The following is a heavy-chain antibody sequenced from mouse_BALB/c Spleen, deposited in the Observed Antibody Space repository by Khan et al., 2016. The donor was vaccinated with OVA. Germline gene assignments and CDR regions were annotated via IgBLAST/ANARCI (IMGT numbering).Heavy chain of an antibody. J-gene: IGHJ3*01. Sequence: QVPLKQSGPGLVQPSQSLSITCTVSGFSLTNYSVHWVRQSPGKGLEWLGVIWSAGSTDYNAAFKSRLTISKDNSRSQVFFKMNSLQSNDTAIYYCARRGYDYGRGALFAYWGQGTLVTVSA. V-gene: IGHV2-2*03. CDR2: IWSAGST. D-gene: IGHD2-4*01. CDR3: ARRGYDYGRGALFAY. CDR1: GFSLTNYS.